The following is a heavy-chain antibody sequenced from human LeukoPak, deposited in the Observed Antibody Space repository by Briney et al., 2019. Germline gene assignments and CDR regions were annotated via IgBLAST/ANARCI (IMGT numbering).Heavy chain of an antibody. CDR3: TRHDVVPVIGHGMAV. D-gene: IGHD3-10*01. V-gene: IGHV4-59*08. Sequence: SETLSLTCTVSGAFIGSYYWSWIRQPPGKGLEWIGYISPTAYTIYTPSLKSRVTISREMSANQLSLILSSVTAEDTAVYYCTRHDVVPVIGHGMAVWGQGTTVTVSS. CDR2: ISPTAYT. CDR1: GAFIGSYY. J-gene: IGHJ6*02.